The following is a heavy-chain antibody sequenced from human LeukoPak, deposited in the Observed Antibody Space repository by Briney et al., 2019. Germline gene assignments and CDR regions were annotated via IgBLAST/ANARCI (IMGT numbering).Heavy chain of an antibody. J-gene: IGHJ6*02. CDR3: ARDYSSGIFYGMDV. V-gene: IGHV3-21*01. CDR2: ITGSSTYI. Sequence: PGGSLRLSCAASGFPFNDYILNWVRQAPGKGLEWVSSITGSSTYIYYSDSVRGRFTISRDNAKNSLYLQMNGLRAEDTAVYYCARDYSSGIFYGMDVWGPGTTVTVPS. CDR1: GFPFNDYI. D-gene: IGHD3-10*01.